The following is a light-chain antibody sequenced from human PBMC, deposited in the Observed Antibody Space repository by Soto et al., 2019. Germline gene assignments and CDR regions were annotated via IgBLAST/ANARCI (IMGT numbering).Light chain of an antibody. CDR1: QNIDTF. CDR3: QQTYTSQWT. CDR2: GAA. V-gene: IGKV1-39*01. Sequence: DIQMTQSPLLLSASVGDRVTITCRASQNIDTFFNWYQQRPGGAPRLLLSGAAALHTGVPPRFSRRGSGTNFTLTISGLQREDFATYYCQQTYTSQWTFGPGTKVE. J-gene: IGKJ1*01.